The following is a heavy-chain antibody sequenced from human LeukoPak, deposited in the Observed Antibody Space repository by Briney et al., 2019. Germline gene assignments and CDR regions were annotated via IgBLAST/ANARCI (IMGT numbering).Heavy chain of an antibody. CDR3: AKGLTMIVVVIPDY. V-gene: IGHV3-23*01. CDR2: ISGSGGST. J-gene: IGHJ4*02. Sequence: GGSLRLSCAASGFTFSRYAMSWVRQAPGKGLEWVSAISGSGGSTYYADSVKGRFTISRDNSKNTLYLQMNSLRAEDTAVYYCAKGLTMIVVVIPDYWGQGTLVTVSS. CDR1: GFTFSRYA. D-gene: IGHD3-22*01.